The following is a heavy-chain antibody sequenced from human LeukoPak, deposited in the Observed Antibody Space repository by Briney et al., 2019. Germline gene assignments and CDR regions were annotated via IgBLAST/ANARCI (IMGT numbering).Heavy chain of an antibody. CDR1: RYSISSGYY. CDR2: IYHSGTT. CDR3: ARAASWFDP. Sequence: SETLSLTCSVSRYSISSGYYWAWIRQPPGKGLEWIGEIYHSGTTNYNPSLKSRVTISVDKSKNQFSLKLSSVTAADTAVYYCARAASWFDPWGQGTLVTVSS. V-gene: IGHV4-38-2*02. J-gene: IGHJ5*02.